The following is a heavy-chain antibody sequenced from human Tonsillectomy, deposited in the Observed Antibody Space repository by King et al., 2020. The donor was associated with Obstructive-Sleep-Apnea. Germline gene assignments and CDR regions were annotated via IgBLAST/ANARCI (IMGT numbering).Heavy chain of an antibody. Sequence: VQLVQSGSELKKPGASVKVSCKASGYTGTTYALHGVRQAPGQGREWMGWSNTNTGNPTYAQGFTGRFVFSLDTSVYTTYLQISSLKAEDTAVYYCARSKITMVRGADRYFDLWGRGPLVTVSS. CDR3: ARSKITMVRGADRYFDL. V-gene: IGHV7-4-1*02. J-gene: IGHJ2*01. D-gene: IGHD3-10*01. CDR2: SNTNTGNP. CDR1: GYTGTTYA.